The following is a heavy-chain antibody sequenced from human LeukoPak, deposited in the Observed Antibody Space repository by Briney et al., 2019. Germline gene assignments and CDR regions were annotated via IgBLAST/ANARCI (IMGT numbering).Heavy chain of an antibody. CDR2: INAGNGNT. D-gene: IGHD1-14*01. CDR3: ARERPTTTAFHV. J-gene: IGHJ3*01. Sequence: ASVKVSCKTSGNTFSSNIINWVRQAPGQRLDWMGWINAGNGNTRYSEKFQGGVTITRDTSASTVYMELNSLRSEDTAVYYCARERPTTTAFHVWGQGTMVTVS. V-gene: IGHV1-3*01. CDR1: GNTFSSNI.